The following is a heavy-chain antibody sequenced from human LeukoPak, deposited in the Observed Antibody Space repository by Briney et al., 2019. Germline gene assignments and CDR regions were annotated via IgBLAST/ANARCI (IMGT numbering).Heavy chain of an antibody. J-gene: IGHJ3*02. CDR2: IYYSGST. V-gene: IGHV4-30-4*01. CDR3: ASTGGSYLGDAFDI. Sequence: PPXTXXXWIGYIYYSGSTYYNPSLKSRVTISVDTSKNQFSLKLSSVTAADTAVYYCASTGGSYLGDAFDIWGQGTMVTVSS. D-gene: IGHD1-26*01.